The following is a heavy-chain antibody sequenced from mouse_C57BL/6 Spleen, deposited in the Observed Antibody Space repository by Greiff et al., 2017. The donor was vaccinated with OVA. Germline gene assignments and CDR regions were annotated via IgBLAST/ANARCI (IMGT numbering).Heavy chain of an antibody. J-gene: IGHJ4*01. CDR1: GYTFTSYW. V-gene: IGHV1-61*01. CDR2: IYPSDSET. Sequence: QVQLQQPGAELVRPGSSVKLSCKASGYTFTSYWMDWVKQRPGQGLEWIGNIYPSDSETHYNQKFKDKATLTVDKSSSTAYMQLSSLTSEDSAVYYCARRDGYYAMDYWGHGTSVTVSS. CDR3: ARRDGYYAMDY.